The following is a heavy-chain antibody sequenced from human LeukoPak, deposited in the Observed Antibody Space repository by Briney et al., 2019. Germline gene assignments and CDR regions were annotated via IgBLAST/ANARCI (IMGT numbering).Heavy chain of an antibody. V-gene: IGHV3-23*01. CDR1: GFTFSSYA. J-gene: IGHJ4*02. CDR3: AKDKSYGDFPFDY. CDR2: ISGSGGST. D-gene: IGHD4-17*01. Sequence: GGSPRLSCAASGFTFSSYAMSWVRQAPGKGLEWVSAISGSGGSTYYADSVKGRFTISRDNSKNTLYLQMNSLRAEDTAVYYCAKDKSYGDFPFDYWGQGTLVTVSS.